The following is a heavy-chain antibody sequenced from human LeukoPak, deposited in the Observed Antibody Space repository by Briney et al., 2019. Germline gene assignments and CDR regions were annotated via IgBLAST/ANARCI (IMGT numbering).Heavy chain of an antibody. Sequence: SEILSLTCAVYGGSFSGYYWSWICQPPGKGLEWIGEINHSGSTNYNPSLKSRVTISVDTSKNQFSLKLSSVTAADTAVYYCARARWLRFRSCFDYWGQGTLVTVSS. CDR1: GGSFSGYY. D-gene: IGHD5-12*01. V-gene: IGHV4-34*01. CDR3: ARARWLRFRSCFDY. J-gene: IGHJ4*02. CDR2: INHSGST.